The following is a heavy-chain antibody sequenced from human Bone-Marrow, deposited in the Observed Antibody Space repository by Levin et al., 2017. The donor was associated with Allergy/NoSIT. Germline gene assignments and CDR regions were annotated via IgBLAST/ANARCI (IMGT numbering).Heavy chain of an antibody. D-gene: IGHD2-8*02. CDR2: FDPEDDER. CDR3: ATVSCTGRTCYRYTWLDP. Sequence: GESLKISCKVSGNSLTELSIHWVRQAPGKGLEWMGSFDPEDDERMYAQTFQGRVTMTEDTSANTAYMELRSLRFEDTAVYYCATVSCTGRTCYRYTWLDPWGQGTLVTVSS. CDR1: GNSLTELS. J-gene: IGHJ5*02. V-gene: IGHV1-24*01.